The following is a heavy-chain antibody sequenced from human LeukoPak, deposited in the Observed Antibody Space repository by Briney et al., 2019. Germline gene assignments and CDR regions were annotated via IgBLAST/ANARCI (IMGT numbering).Heavy chain of an antibody. D-gene: IGHD3-10*01. CDR2: IYYTGSI. Sequence: SETLSLTCIVSGDSVSNGNYYWSWLRQPPGKALEWIGYIYYTGSIYYNPSLEGRVTISVDTSRNHFSVKLNSVTAADTAVYYCARSQNYYGSGDYWSQGTLVTVSS. CDR1: GDSVSNGNYY. CDR3: ARSQNYYGSGDY. J-gene: IGHJ4*02. V-gene: IGHV4-61*03.